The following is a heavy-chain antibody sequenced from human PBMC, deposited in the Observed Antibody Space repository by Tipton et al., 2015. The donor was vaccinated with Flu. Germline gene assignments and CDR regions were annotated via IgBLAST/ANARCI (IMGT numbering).Heavy chain of an antibody. V-gene: IGHV4-39*07. CDR3: VRDVYGTDAFEI. CDR2: IYKTGIT. Sequence: TLSLTCDVSGASISSTTYYWGWIRQPPGKGLEWIGSIYKTGITDYNPSLKSRVTLSLDTSKNQFSLKVSSVTAADTAVYYCVRDVYGTDAFEIWGQGTKVTVSS. J-gene: IGHJ3*02. CDR1: GASISSTTYY. D-gene: IGHD2-8*01.